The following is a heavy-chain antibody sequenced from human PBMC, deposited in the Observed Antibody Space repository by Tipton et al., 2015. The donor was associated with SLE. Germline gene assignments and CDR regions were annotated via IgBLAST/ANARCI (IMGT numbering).Heavy chain of an antibody. Sequence: PGLVKPSETLSLTCTVSGGSISSHYWSWIRQSPGKGLEWIGYIYHSGSTYYNPSLKSRVTISVDTSKNQFSLRLSSMTAADTAVYYCARESGHNHGASGYAFDIWGQGTTVTVSS. D-gene: IGHD3-22*01. CDR3: ARESGHNHGASGYAFDI. CDR2: IYHSGST. J-gene: IGHJ3*02. V-gene: IGHV4-59*11. CDR1: GGSISSHY.